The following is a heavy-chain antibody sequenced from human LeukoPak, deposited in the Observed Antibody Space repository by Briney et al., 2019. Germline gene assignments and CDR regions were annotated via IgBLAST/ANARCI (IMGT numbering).Heavy chain of an antibody. J-gene: IGHJ6*02. Sequence: ASVKVSCKASGYTFTSYGISWVRQAPGQGLEWMGWISAYNGNTNYAQKLQGRVTMTTDTPTSTAYMELRSLRSDDTAVYYCARGGDNYDILTGYYMADYYYGMDVWGQGTTVTVSS. V-gene: IGHV1-18*01. D-gene: IGHD3-9*01. CDR3: ARGGDNYDILTGYYMADYYYGMDV. CDR1: GYTFTSYG. CDR2: ISAYNGNT.